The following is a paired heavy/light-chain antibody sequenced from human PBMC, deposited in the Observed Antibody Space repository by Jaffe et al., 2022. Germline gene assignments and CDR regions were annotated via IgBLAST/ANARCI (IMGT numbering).Heavy chain of an antibody. V-gene: IGHV3-73*02. D-gene: IGHD4-17*01. J-gene: IGHJ6*03. Sequence: EVQLVESGGGLVQPGGSLKLSCAASGFTFSGSAMHWVRQASGKGLEWVGRIRSKANSYATAYAASVKGRFTISRDDSKNTAYLQMNSLKTEDTAVYYCTRPASGDPRYYYYMDVWGKGTTVTVSS. CDR1: GFTFSGSA. CDR2: IRSKANSYAT. CDR3: TRPASGDPRYYYYMDV.
Light chain of an antibody. J-gene: IGKJ4*01. V-gene: IGKV1-13*02. CDR3: QQFNSYPVT. CDR2: DAS. Sequence: AIQLTQSPSSLSASVGDRVTITCRASQGISSALAWYQQKPGKAPKLLIYDASSLESGVPSRFSGSGSGTDFTLTISSLQPEDFATYYCQQFNSYPVTFGGGTKVEIK. CDR1: QGISSA.